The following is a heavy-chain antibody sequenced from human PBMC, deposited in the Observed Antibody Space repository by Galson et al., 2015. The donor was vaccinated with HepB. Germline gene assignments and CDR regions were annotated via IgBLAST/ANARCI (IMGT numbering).Heavy chain of an antibody. J-gene: IGHJ3*02. CDR2: ISANSGNT. Sequence: SVKVSCKASGYTFTNYYINWVRQAPGQGLEWMGRISANSGNTNYAQNFHDRVTMTTDTPTSTAYMELRSLRSDDTAVYYCARDERYIENYYVAFEIWGQGTMVTVSS. D-gene: IGHD3-22*01. V-gene: IGHV1-18*04. CDR3: ARDERYIENYYVAFEI. CDR1: GYTFTNYY.